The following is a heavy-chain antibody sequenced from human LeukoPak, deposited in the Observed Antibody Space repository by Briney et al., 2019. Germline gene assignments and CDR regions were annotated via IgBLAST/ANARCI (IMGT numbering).Heavy chain of an antibody. CDR1: GFTFDDYA. J-gene: IGHJ4*02. V-gene: IGHV3-9*01. Sequence: GGSLRLSCAASGFTFDDYAMHWVRQVPGKGLEWVSGISWNSGSIGYADSVKGRFTISRDNAKNSLYLQMNSLRAEDTAVYYCARAHKKSVTMIVRNKRPFDYWGQGTLVTVSS. D-gene: IGHD3-22*01. CDR3: ARAHKKSVTMIVRNKRPFDY. CDR2: ISWNSGSI.